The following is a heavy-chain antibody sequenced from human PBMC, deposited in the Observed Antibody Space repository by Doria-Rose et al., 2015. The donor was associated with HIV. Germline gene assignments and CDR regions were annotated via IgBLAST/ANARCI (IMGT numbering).Heavy chain of an antibody. CDR2: FFSDDER. D-gene: IGHD6-13*01. V-gene: IGHV2-26*01. CDR3: ARIKSSRWYHKYYFDF. CDR1: GVSLSSPGMC. J-gene: IGHJ4*02. Sequence: QITLKESGPVLVKPTETLTLTCTVSGVSLSSPGMCVSRIRQPPGKALEWLANFFSDDERSYKTSLKSRLTISRGTSKSQVVLTMTDMDPVDTATYYCARIKSSRWYHKYYFDFWGQGTLVIVSA.